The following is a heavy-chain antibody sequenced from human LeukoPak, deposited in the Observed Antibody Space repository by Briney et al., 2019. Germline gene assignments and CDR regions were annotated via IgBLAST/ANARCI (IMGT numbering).Heavy chain of an antibody. Sequence: GGSLRLSCAASRFTFSNYGMHWVRQAPSKGLEWVAFIRFDGSGKYYAGSVKGRFTISRDNSKNTLYLQMNSLRADNTAVYYCAELGITMIGGVWGKGTTVTISS. CDR1: RFTFSNYG. V-gene: IGHV3-30*02. J-gene: IGHJ6*04. D-gene: IGHD3-10*02. CDR2: IRFDGSGK. CDR3: AELGITMIGGV.